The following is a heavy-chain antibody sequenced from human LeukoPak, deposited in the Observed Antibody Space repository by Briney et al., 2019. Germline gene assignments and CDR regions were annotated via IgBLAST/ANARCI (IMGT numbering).Heavy chain of an antibody. Sequence: ASVKVSCKASGYTFTDYYMHWVRQAPGQGLEWMGWINPNSGGTNYAQKFQGRVTMTRDTSISTAYMELSRLRSDDTAVYYCARDKSRGSHRFDYWGQGTLVTVSS. V-gene: IGHV1-2*02. CDR3: ARDKSRGSHRFDY. J-gene: IGHJ4*02. CDR1: GYTFTDYY. D-gene: IGHD3-16*01. CDR2: INPNSGGT.